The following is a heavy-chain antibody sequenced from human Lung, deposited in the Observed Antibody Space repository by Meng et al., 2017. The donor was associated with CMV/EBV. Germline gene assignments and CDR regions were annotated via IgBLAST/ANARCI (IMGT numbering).Heavy chain of an antibody. CDR3: ARGSNTAMAYFDS. CDR2: VYYTGGT. D-gene: IGHD5-18*01. V-gene: IGHV4-30-4*01. Sequence: ESGPGLVKASQTLSRTCTVSGGSITGGDYYWSWIRQPPGKGLEWIGCVYYTGGTYDNPSLKSRLSMSVDTSNNQFFLNLTSVTAADTAFYFCARGSNTAMAYFDSWGLGTLVTVSS. CDR1: GGSITGGDYY. J-gene: IGHJ4*02.